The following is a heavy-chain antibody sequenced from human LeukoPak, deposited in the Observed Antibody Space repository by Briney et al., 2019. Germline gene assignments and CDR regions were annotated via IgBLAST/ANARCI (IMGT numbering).Heavy chain of an antibody. J-gene: IGHJ6*02. CDR1: GFTFSSYW. V-gene: IGHV3-7*01. CDR3: GSGVLNNSWYTSYFFGMDG. CDR2: IKQDGSEK. Sequence: PGRSLRLSCAASGFTFSSYWMGWVRQAPGKGLEWVANIKQDGSEKYYVDSVKGRFTISRDNAKNSLYLQMNSLRAEDTAVYYCGSGVLNNSWYTSYFFGMDGWGQRAPV. D-gene: IGHD6-13*01.